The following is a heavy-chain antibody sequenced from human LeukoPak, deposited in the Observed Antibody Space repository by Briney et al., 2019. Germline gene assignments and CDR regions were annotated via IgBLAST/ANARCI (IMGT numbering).Heavy chain of an antibody. Sequence: PGGSLRLSCAASGFTFSTYEMNWVRQAPGKGLEWVSYISSSGGTIYYADSVKGRFTISRDNSKNTLYLQMNSLRAEDTAVYYCAKGQSGTYPRVHFDYWGQGTLVTVSS. CDR3: AKGQSGTYPRVHFDY. D-gene: IGHD1-26*01. V-gene: IGHV3-48*03. J-gene: IGHJ4*02. CDR2: ISSSGGTI. CDR1: GFTFSTYE.